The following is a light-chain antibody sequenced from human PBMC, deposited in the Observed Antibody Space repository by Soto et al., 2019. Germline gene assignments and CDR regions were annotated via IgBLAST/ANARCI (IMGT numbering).Light chain of an antibody. CDR2: GAS. V-gene: IGKV3-20*01. J-gene: IGKJ1*01. Sequence: ESVLTQSPGTLSWSPGERDTLSCRASQSVSSSYLAWYQQKPGQAPRLRIYGASSRATGIPDRFSGSGAGTDFTLTISRLEPEDFAVYYCQQYGSSPRTFGQGTKVEIK. CDR1: QSVSSSY. CDR3: QQYGSSPRT.